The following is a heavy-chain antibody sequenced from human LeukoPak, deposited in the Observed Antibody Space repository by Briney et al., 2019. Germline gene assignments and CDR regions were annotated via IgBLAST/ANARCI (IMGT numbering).Heavy chain of an antibody. D-gene: IGHD3-10*01. V-gene: IGHV3-74*01. CDR2: IKSDGST. Sequence: PGGSLRLSCEASGFTFSSYWMHRVRQTPGKGLMWVARIKSDGSTIYADSVQGRFTISRDNAKNMVYLQMNSLRDDDTAIYYCTRAITYFYGSVTYDWFDSWGQGTRVTVSS. CDR3: TRAITYFYGSVTYDWFDS. CDR1: GFTFSSYW. J-gene: IGHJ5*01.